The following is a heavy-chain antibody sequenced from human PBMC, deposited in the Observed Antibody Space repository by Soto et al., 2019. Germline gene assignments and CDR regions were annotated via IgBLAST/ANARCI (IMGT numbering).Heavy chain of an antibody. V-gene: IGHV1-2*04. CDR2: INPNSGGT. CDR3: ARSTYYDFWRVDY. CDR1: GYTFTGYY. D-gene: IGHD3-3*01. J-gene: IGHJ4*02. Sequence: ASVKVSCKASGYTFTGYYMHWVRQAPGQGLEWMGWINPNSGGTNYAQKFQGWVTMTRDTSISTAYMELSRLRSDDTAVYYCARSTYYDFWRVDYWGQGTLVTVSS.